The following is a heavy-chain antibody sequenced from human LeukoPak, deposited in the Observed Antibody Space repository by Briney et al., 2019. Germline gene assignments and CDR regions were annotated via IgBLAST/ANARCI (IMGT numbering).Heavy chain of an antibody. CDR1: GFTFSSYA. V-gene: IGHV3-23*01. Sequence: GGSLRLSCAASGFTFSSYAMSCVRHAPGKGLEWVSAISGSGGSTYYADSVKGRFTISRDNSKNTLYLQMNSLRAEDTAVYYCAKDKAPYNMVRGVTQFDPWGQGTLVTVSS. J-gene: IGHJ5*02. CDR3: AKDKAPYNMVRGVTQFDP. CDR2: ISGSGGST. D-gene: IGHD3-10*01.